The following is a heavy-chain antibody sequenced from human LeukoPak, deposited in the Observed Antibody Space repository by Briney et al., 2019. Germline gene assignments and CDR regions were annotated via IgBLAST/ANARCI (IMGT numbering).Heavy chain of an antibody. Sequence: GRSLRLSCTASGFTFGDYAMSWVRQAPGKGLEWVGFIRSKAYGGTTEYAASVKGRFTISRDDSKSIAYLQMNSLKTEDTAVYYCTREDSPSVYFDYWGQGTLVTVSS. CDR1: GFTFGDYA. V-gene: IGHV3-49*04. CDR3: TREDSPSVYFDY. D-gene: IGHD3-10*01. CDR2: IRSKAYGGTT. J-gene: IGHJ4*02.